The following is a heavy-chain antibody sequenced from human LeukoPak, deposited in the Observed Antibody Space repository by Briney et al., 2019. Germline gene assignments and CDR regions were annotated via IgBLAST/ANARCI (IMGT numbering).Heavy chain of an antibody. V-gene: IGHV4-39*01. CDR3: ARRASYGYYRRYFDY. CDR2: LYYSGST. D-gene: IGHD3-3*01. J-gene: IGHJ4*02. CDR1: GGSISSSSYY. Sequence: SETLSLTCTVSGGSISSSSYYWGWIRQPPGKGLEWIGSLYYSGSTYYNPSLRSRVTISVDTSKNQFSLNLSSVTAADTAVYYCARRASYGYYRRYFDYWGQGTLVTVSS.